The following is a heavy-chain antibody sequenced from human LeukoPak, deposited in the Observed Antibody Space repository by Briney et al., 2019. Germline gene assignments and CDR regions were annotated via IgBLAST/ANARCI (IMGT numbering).Heavy chain of an antibody. CDR1: GFTFSSHG. J-gene: IGHJ4*02. Sequence: GKSLRLSCAASGFTFSSHGMHWVRQAPGKGLEWVAVISYDGNNKYYADSVKGRFTISRDNAKNSLDLQMNSLRAEDTAVYYCARGHLRGVTDYWGQGTLVTVSS. CDR3: ARGHLRGVTDY. V-gene: IGHV3-30*03. D-gene: IGHD3-10*01. CDR2: ISYDGNNK.